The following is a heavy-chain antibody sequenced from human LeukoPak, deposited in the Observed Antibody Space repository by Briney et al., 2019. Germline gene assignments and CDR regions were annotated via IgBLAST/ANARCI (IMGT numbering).Heavy chain of an antibody. J-gene: IGHJ4*02. CDR2: ISSGSSKI. V-gene: IGHV3-11*01. Sequence: GGSLRLSYAASGFTFSDYYMSWIRQAPGKGLEWVSYISSGSSKIYYADSVKGRFTISRDNAKNSLYLQMNSLRAEDTAVYYCARRRYVAGSDYWGQGTLVTVSS. CDR1: GFTFSDYY. D-gene: IGHD6-19*01. CDR3: ARRRYVAGSDY.